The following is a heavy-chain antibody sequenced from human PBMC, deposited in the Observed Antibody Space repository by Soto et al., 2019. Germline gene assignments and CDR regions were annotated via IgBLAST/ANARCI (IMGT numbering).Heavy chain of an antibody. CDR2: ISYDGSYQ. J-gene: IGHJ4*02. Sequence: QVQLVESGGGVVQPGTSLRLSCEASGFAFNKFGMHWVRQAPGKELEWVAFISYDGSYQYYADSVQGRLTITRDNSMNTLNMQLNSLRREDTAVYYCAKGGEVGGVLGDHWGQGTLVTVSS. CDR1: GFAFNKFG. CDR3: AKGGEVGGVLGDH. V-gene: IGHV3-30*18. D-gene: IGHD1-26*01.